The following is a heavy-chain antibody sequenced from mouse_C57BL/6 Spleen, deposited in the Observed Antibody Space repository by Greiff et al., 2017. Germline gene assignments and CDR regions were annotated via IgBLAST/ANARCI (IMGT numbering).Heavy chain of an antibody. Sequence: QVQLQQPGAELVMPGASVKLSCKASGYTFTSYWMHWVKQRPGQGLEWIGEIDPSDSYTNYNQKFKGKSTLTVDKSSSTAYMQLSSLTSEDSAVYYWARGVPRYFDVWGTGTTVTVSS. J-gene: IGHJ1*03. V-gene: IGHV1-69*01. CDR2: IDPSDSYT. CDR1: GYTFTSYW. CDR3: ARGVPRYFDV.